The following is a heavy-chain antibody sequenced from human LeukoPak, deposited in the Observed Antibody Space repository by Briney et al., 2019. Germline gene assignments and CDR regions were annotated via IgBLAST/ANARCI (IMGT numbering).Heavy chain of an antibody. CDR2: INHSGST. Sequence: KPSETLSLTWAVYGGSFSGYYWSWIRQPPGKGLGWIGEINHSGSTNYNPSLKSRVTISVDTSKNQFSLKLSSVTAADTAVYYCAKGHYDFWSGARSRYGMDVWGQGTTVTVSS. CDR1: GGSFSGYY. CDR3: AKGHYDFWSGARSRYGMDV. J-gene: IGHJ6*02. D-gene: IGHD3-3*01. V-gene: IGHV4-34*01.